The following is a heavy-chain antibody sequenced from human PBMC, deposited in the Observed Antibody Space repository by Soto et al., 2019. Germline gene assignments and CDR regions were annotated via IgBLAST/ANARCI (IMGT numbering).Heavy chain of an antibody. CDR1: GGSISSGGYY. CDR2: IYYSGST. V-gene: IGHV4-31*03. CDR3: ARVGATRLGYFDY. J-gene: IGHJ4*02. D-gene: IGHD1-26*01. Sequence: SETLSLTCTVSGGSISSGGYYWSWIRQHPGKGLEWIGYIYYSGSTYYNPSLKSRVTISVDTSKNQFSLKLSSVTAADTAVYYCARVGATRLGYFDYWGQGTLVTVSS.